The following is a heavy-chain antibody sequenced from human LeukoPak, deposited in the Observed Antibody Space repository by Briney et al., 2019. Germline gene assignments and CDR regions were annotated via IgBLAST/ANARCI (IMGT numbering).Heavy chain of an antibody. Sequence: ASVKVSCKASGGTFSNYAISWVRQAPGQGLEWMGRIIPILGIANYAQKFQGRVTITADKSTSTAYMELSSLRSEDTAVYYCARADDFWSGYYLFWGQGTTVTVSS. CDR3: ARADDFWSGYYLF. V-gene: IGHV1-69*04. CDR1: GGTFSNYA. D-gene: IGHD3-3*01. J-gene: IGHJ6*02. CDR2: IIPILGIA.